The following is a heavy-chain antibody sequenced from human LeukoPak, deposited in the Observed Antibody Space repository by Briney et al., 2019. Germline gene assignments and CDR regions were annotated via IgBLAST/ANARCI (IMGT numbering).Heavy chain of an antibody. CDR1: GYTFTTYD. J-gene: IGHJ4*02. CDR3: ARDQGYDFWSGYYTQREARFDY. CDR2: VNCDSGGT. V-gene: IGHV1-8*01. Sequence: ASVKVSCKASGYTFTTYDINWVRLAAGQGLEWMGWVNCDSGGTGYAQKLQGRVTMTTDTSTSTAYMELRSLRSDDTAVYYCARDQGYDFWSGYYTQREARFDYWGQGTLVTVSS. D-gene: IGHD3-3*01.